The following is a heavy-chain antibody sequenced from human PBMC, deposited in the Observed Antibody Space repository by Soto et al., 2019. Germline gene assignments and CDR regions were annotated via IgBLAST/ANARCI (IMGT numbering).Heavy chain of an antibody. CDR2: IIPILGIA. CDR1: GGTFSSYT. J-gene: IGHJ6*02. Sequence: SVKVSCKASGGTFSSYTISWVRQAPGQGLEWMGRIIPILGIANYAQKLQGRVTMTTDTSTSTAYMELRSLRSDDTAVYYCARDYKASAPQGAGKYYYYGMDVWGQGTTVTVSS. V-gene: IGHV1-69*04. CDR3: ARDYKASAPQGAGKYYYYGMDV. D-gene: IGHD1-26*01.